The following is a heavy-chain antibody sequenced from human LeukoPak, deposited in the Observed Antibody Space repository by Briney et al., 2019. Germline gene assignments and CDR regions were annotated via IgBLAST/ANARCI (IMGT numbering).Heavy chain of an antibody. CDR2: VSYDGSNK. J-gene: IGHJ3*02. CDR1: GFTSSSYA. Sequence: GGSLRLSCAASGFTSSSYAMHWVRQAPGKGLEWVAVVSYDGSNKYYSDSVKGRFTVSRDNSKNTLYLQMNSLRAEDTTVYYCARDEGTGATLVFGAFDIWGQGTMVTVSS. V-gene: IGHV3-30-3*01. CDR3: ARDEGTGATLVFGAFDI. D-gene: IGHD1-26*01.